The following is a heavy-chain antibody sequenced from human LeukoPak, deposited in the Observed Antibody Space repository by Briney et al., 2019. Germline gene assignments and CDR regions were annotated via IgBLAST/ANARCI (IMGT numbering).Heavy chain of an antibody. J-gene: IGHJ3*02. CDR1: GGSINDNIHY. Sequence: PSETLSLTCTVSGGSINDNIHYWGWIRQPPGKGLEWIGTIFYSGQTYYNPSLKSRVTISVDTSKNQFSLKLRSVTAADTAVYYCARDREQQLVRFHNAFDIWGQGTMVTVSS. CDR2: IFYSGQT. D-gene: IGHD6-13*01. V-gene: IGHV4-39*07. CDR3: ARDREQQLVRFHNAFDI.